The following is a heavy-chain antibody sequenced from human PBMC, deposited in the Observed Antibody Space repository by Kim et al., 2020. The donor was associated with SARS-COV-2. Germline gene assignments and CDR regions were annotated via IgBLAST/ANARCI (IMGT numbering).Heavy chain of an antibody. CDR1: GFTFSSYA. CDR3: AKDLNTSLRYFDWLPAVYYYYGMDV. Sequence: GGSLRLSCAASGFTFSSYAMSWVRQAPGKGLEWVSAISGSGGSTYYADSVKGRFTISRDNSKNTLYLQMNSLRAEDTAVYYCAKDLNTSLRYFDWLPAVYYYYGMDVWGQGTTVTVSS. J-gene: IGHJ6*02. CDR2: ISGSGGST. D-gene: IGHD3-9*01. V-gene: IGHV3-23*01.